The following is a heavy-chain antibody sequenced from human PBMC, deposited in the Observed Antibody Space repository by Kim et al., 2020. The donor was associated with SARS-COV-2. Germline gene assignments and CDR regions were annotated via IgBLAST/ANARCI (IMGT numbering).Heavy chain of an antibody. V-gene: IGHV1-69*04. J-gene: IGHJ4*02. CDR1: GGTFSSYA. D-gene: IGHD6-13*01. Sequence: SVKVSCKASGGTFSSYAISWVRQAPGQGLEWMGRIIPILGIANYAQKFLGRVTITADKSTSTAYMELSSLRSEDTAVYYCATIAAAGYYFDYWGQGTLVTVSS. CDR3: ATIAAAGYYFDY. CDR2: IIPILGIA.